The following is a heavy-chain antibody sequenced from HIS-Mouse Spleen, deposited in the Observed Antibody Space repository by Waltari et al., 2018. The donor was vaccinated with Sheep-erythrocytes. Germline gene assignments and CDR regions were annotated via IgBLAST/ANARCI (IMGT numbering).Heavy chain of an antibody. D-gene: IGHD1-26*01. J-gene: IGHJ4*02. CDR3: ARVASGATFDY. Sequence: EVQLVESGGGLVKPGGSLRLSCAASGFTFSSYSLNWVRQAPGKGMGWVSSISRSMSYIYYADSVKGRCTISRDNAKNALYLQMNSLRAEDTAVYYCARVASGATFDYWGQGTLVTVSS. V-gene: IGHV3-21*01. CDR1: GFTFSSYS. CDR2: ISRSMSYI.